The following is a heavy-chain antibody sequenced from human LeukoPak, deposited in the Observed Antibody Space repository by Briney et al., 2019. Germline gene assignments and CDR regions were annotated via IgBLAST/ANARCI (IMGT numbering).Heavy chain of an antibody. CDR1: GGSISSSSYY. V-gene: IGHV4-39*02. J-gene: IGHJ4*02. CDR2: IYYSGST. Sequence: TTSETLSLTCTVSGGSISSSSYYWGWIRQPPGKGLEWIGSIYYSGSTYYNPSLKSRVTISVDTFKNQFSLKLSSVTAAETAVYYCAIDVGATFDYWGQGTLVTVSS. CDR3: AIDVGATFDY. D-gene: IGHD1-26*01.